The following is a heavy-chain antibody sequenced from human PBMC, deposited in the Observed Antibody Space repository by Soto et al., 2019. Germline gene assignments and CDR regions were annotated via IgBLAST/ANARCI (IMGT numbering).Heavy chain of an antibody. CDR3: AAQAGGDKYYFGMDV. CDR2: IYHSENT. V-gene: IGHV4-39*01. Sequence: SETLSLTCTVSGGSISRSRYYWGWIRQPPGKGLEWIGNIYHSENTYYNPSLKSRITISVDTSKNQFSLKLSSVTAADTAVYYCAAQAGGDKYYFGMDVWGQGTTVTVS. CDR1: GGSISRSRYY. J-gene: IGHJ6*02. D-gene: IGHD2-21*01.